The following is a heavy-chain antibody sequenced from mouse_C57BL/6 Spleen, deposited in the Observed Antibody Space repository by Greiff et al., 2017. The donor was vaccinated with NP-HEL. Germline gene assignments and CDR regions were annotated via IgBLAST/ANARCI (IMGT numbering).Heavy chain of an antibody. CDR3: ARQTYYDYDGGDYYAMDY. J-gene: IGHJ4*01. V-gene: IGHV14-3*01. CDR1: GFNIKNTY. D-gene: IGHD2-4*01. Sequence: EVQRVESVAELVRPGASVKLSCTASGFNIKNTYMHWVKQRPEQGLEWIGRIDPANGNTKYAPKFQGKATITADTSSNTAYLQLSSLTSEDTDIYYCARQTYYDYDGGDYYAMDYWGQGTSVTVSS. CDR2: IDPANGNT.